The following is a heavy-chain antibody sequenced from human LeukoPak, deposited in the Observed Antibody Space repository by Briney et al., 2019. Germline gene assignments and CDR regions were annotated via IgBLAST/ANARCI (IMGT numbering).Heavy chain of an antibody. J-gene: IGHJ4*02. CDR2: IYYSGST. CDR1: GGSISSYY. V-gene: IGHV4-59*01. D-gene: IGHD4-17*01. Sequence: PSETLSLTCTVSGGSISSYYWSWIRQPPGKGLEWIGYIYYSGSTNYNPSLKSRVTISVDTSKNQFSLKLSSVTAADTAVYYCARGGTDYALWGQGTLVTVSS. CDR3: ARGGTDYAL.